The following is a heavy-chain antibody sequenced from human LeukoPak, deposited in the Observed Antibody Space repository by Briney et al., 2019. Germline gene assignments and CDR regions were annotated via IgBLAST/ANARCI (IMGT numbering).Heavy chain of an antibody. CDR3: AKDTSAAIFDY. D-gene: IGHD6-13*01. J-gene: IGHJ4*02. Sequence: GGSLRLSCAASGFTFSSYGMHWVRQAPGKGLEWGAVISYDGSNKYYADSVKGRFTISRDNSKNTLYLQMNSLRAEDTAVYYCAKDTSAAIFDYWGQGTLVTVSS. V-gene: IGHV3-30*18. CDR2: ISYDGSNK. CDR1: GFTFSSYG.